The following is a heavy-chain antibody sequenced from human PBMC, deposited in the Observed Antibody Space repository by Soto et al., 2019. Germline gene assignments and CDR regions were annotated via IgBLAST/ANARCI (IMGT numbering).Heavy chain of an antibody. Sequence: GGSLRLSCAASGFTFSSYAMSWVRQAPGKGLEWVSAISGTGGHTFYADSVKGRFTISRDNSKNTLYLQMNSLRAEDTAVYYCAKPTYSSGWRYYFDYWGQGTLVTVSS. J-gene: IGHJ4*02. CDR2: ISGTGGHT. CDR3: AKPTYSSGWRYYFDY. V-gene: IGHV3-23*01. D-gene: IGHD6-19*01. CDR1: GFTFSSYA.